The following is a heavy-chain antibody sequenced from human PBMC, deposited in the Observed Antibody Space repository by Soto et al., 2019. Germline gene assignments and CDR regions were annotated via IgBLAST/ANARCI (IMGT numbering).Heavy chain of an antibody. J-gene: IGHJ4*02. D-gene: IGHD4-17*01. CDR1: GFTFSSYG. CDR3: ARVSGLDDYGDYNPYYFDY. Sequence: GGSLRLSCAASGFTFSSYGMHWVRQAPGKGLEWVAVIWYDGSNKYYADSVKGRFTISRDNSKNTLYLQMNSLRAEDTAVYYCARVSGLDDYGDYNPYYFDYWGQGTLVTVSS. V-gene: IGHV3-33*01. CDR2: IWYDGSNK.